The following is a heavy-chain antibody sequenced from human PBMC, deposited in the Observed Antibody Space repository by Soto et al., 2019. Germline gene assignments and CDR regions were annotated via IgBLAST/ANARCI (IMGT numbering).Heavy chain of an antibody. CDR2: IGYDGSNK. D-gene: IGHD3-3*01. CDR3: AREFWRGPFDY. CDR1: GFTFSSYG. V-gene: IGHV3-33*01. J-gene: IGHJ4*02. Sequence: QVQLVESGGGVVQPGRSLRLSCAASGFTFSSYGMHWVRQAPGTGLEWVAVIGYDGSNKYNADSVKGRFTISRDNSKNTLYLQMNSLRAEDTAVYSCAREFWRGPFDYWGQGTLVTVSS.